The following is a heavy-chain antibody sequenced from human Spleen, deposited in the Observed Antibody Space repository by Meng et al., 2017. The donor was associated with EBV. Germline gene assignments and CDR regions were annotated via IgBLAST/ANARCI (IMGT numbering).Heavy chain of an antibody. Sequence: GLGCVKSSVPRAVLCSVSGSPIRKCCYYWGGTGHSTRKGLEWIGHLFYRGNNYYTPSLKSRVSISLDTSKNEFSLNLSSVTAADTAVYYCARGELISRGPIDSLGQGTLVTVSS. D-gene: IGHD1-26*01. CDR2: LFYRGNN. V-gene: IGHV4-39*07. CDR1: GSPIRKCCYY. CDR3: ARGELISRGPIDS. J-gene: IGHJ5*02.